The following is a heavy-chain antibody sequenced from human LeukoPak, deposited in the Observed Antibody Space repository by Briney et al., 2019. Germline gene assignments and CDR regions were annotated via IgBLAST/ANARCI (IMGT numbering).Heavy chain of an antibody. V-gene: IGHV4-61*02. CDR1: GDSISSGSYF. CDR3: ARDRHKLVDIVAGILDY. J-gene: IGHJ4*02. D-gene: IGHD5-12*01. Sequence: PSETLSLTCTVFGDSISSGSYFWSWIRQPAGKGLEWIGRIYITGSTSYNPSLKSRVSISLDTSKNQFSLELTSVTAADTAVYYCARDRHKLVDIVAGILDYWGQGTLVTVSS. CDR2: IYITGST.